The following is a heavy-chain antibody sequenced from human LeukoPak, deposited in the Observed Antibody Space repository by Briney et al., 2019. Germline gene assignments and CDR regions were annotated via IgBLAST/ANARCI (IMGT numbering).Heavy chain of an antibody. D-gene: IGHD3-10*01. CDR3: ARDRGVRGEMDF. Sequence: PSETLSLTCDVSGYSISSAYYWGWIRQPSGKGLEWIGSILHSGSTYYNPSLKSRVTISVDTSKNHFSLKLTSVTAAGTAVYYCARDRGVRGEMDFWGQGTLVTVSS. CDR1: GYSISSAYY. V-gene: IGHV4-38-2*02. CDR2: ILHSGST. J-gene: IGHJ4*02.